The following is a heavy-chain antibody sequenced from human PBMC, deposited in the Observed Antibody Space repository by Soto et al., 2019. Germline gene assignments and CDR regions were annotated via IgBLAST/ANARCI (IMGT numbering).Heavy chain of an antibody. CDR1: AYTFPSYA. V-gene: IGHV1-18*04. CDR3: GRAGAAAGY. J-gene: IGHJ4*02. D-gene: IGHD6-25*01. Sequence: QVQLVQSGAEVKKPGASVKVSCKASAYTFPSYAIRWVRQAPGQGLEWIGWISAYNGNTNYPQTLPGRVTMTTDTSTTTAYMELRSVRSADTALSYCGRAGAAAGYWGQRTLVRVSS. CDR2: ISAYNGNT.